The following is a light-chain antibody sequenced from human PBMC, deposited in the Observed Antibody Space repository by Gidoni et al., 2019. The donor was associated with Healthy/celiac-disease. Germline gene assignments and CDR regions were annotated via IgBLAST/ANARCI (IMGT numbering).Light chain of an antibody. CDR1: QSVSSN. V-gene: IGKV3-15*01. J-gene: IGKJ2*01. CDR3: QQYNNWPSMYT. Sequence: EIVMTQSPATLSVSPGERATLSCRASQSVSSNVAWYQQKPGQAPRLLIYGASTRATGIPARFSGSGSGTEFTLTISSLQSEDFAVYYCQQYNNWPSMYTFGQGTKLEIK. CDR2: GAS.